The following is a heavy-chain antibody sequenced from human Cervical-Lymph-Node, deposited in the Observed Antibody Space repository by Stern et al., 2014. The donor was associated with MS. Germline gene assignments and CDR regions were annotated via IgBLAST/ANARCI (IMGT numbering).Heavy chain of an antibody. CDR2: VYNSGST. V-gene: IGHV4-59*01. CDR3: AREYGDGNYFDF. J-gene: IGHJ4*02. D-gene: IGHD4-17*01. Sequence: QVQLQESGPGLVKPSETLSLTCTVSGGSISSYYWRWIRQPPGKGLEWIGYVYNSGSTNYNPSLKSRVTISVDTSKNQFSLKLRSVSAADTAVYYCAREYGDGNYFDFWGQGTLVTVSS. CDR1: GGSISSYY.